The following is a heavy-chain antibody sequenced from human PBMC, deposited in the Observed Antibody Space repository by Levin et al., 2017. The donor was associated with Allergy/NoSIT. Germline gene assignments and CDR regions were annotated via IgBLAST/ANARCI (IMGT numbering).Heavy chain of an antibody. CDR3: ARGRGDPRSPMDY. Sequence: TGGSLRLSCAASGFTFSSYWMSWVRQAPGKGLEWVANIRQDGSEKYYVDSVKGRFTISRDNPKNSLYLQVNSLGAEDTAVYYCARGRGDPRSPMDYWGQGTLVTVSS. CDR1: GFTFSSYW. D-gene: IGHD2-21*02. J-gene: IGHJ4*02. CDR2: IRQDGSEK. V-gene: IGHV3-7*04.